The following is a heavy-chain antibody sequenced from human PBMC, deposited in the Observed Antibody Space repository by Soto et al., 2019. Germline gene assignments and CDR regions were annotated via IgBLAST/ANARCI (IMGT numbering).Heavy chain of an antibody. D-gene: IGHD1-20*01. J-gene: IGHJ6*02. CDR3: ARGYPPYYYGMDV. V-gene: IGHV3-53*01. CDR2: IYSGGST. Sequence: EVQLVESGGGLIQPGGSLRLSCAASGFTVSSNYMSWVRQAPGKGLEWVSVIYSGGSTYYADSVKGRFTISRDNSKNTLNLQMNSLRAEDTAVYYCARGYPPYYYGMDVWGQGTTVTVSS. CDR1: GFTVSSNY.